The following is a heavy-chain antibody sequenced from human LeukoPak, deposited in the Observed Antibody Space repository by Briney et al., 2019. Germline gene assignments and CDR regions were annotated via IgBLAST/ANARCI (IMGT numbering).Heavy chain of an antibody. CDR3: AKRGGGRYFDY. Sequence: GGSLRLSCAASGFTFSSYALSWVRQAPGKGLEWVSSVSDGGGSTYYADSVKGRFTISRDNSKNTLYLQMNSLRAGDAAVYYCAKRGGGRYFDYWGQGTLVTVS. V-gene: IGHV3-23*01. CDR2: VSDGGGST. J-gene: IGHJ4*02. CDR1: GFTFSSYA. D-gene: IGHD3-10*01.